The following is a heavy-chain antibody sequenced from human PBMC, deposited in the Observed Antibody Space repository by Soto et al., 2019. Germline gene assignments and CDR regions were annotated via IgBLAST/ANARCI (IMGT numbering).Heavy chain of an antibody. Sequence: VQLQESGPGLVKPSQTLSLTCTVSDGSISSGGYYWSWISKHPGKGLEWIGYIYDSGSTYYNPSLKSRVTISVDTSKNQFSLKLSSVTAADTAVYYCARSGYSHGPNPLLYWGQGTLVTVSS. J-gene: IGHJ4*02. CDR1: DGSISSGGYY. V-gene: IGHV4-31*03. CDR3: ARSGYSHGPNPLLY. CDR2: IYDSGST. D-gene: IGHD5-18*01.